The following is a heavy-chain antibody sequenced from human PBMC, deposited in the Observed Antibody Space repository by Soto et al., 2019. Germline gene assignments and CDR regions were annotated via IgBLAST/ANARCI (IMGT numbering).Heavy chain of an antibody. CDR3: ARDLRDSSAYAL. Sequence: QVQLQESGPGLVKPSETLSLTCTVSGDSISSGTYYWSWIRQPPGKELEWIGYIYYRGSTNYNPSLKSRVSISLETYKNQFSLNLNSVTAADTAVYYCARDLRDSSAYALWGQGTLVTVSS. CDR1: GDSISSGTYY. CDR2: IYYRGST. J-gene: IGHJ4*02. V-gene: IGHV4-61*01. D-gene: IGHD3-22*01.